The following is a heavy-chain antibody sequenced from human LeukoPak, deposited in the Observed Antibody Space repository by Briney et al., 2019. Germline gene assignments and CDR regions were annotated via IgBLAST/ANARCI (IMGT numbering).Heavy chain of an antibody. J-gene: IGHJ4*02. V-gene: IGHV3-48*03. CDR3: ARDPSRGILTGYYYFDY. D-gene: IGHD3-9*01. CDR2: IRSSGSTI. Sequence: GGSLRLSCAASGFTFSSYEMNWVRQAPGKGLEWVSYIRSSGSTIYYADSVKGRFTISRDNAKNSLYLQMNSLRAEDTAVYYCARDPSRGILTGYYYFDYWGQGTLVTVSS. CDR1: GFTFSSYE.